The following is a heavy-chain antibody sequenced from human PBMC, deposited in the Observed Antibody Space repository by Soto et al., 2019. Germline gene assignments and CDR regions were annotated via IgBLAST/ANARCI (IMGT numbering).Heavy chain of an antibody. CDR3: ARPHFASSTAYGLDV. CDR2: IDPTDSYT. D-gene: IGHD6-6*01. CDR1: GDXYTNYL. V-gene: IGHV5-10-1*01. J-gene: IGHJ6*02. Sequence: EXLKIYYKGFGDXYTNYLLNWVRQMTGRGLECMGRIDPTDSYTNYSPSIQVHVIISVDKSITTAYLQWSSLKSSDTAMYYCARPHFASSTAYGLDVWGRGTTGTVSS.